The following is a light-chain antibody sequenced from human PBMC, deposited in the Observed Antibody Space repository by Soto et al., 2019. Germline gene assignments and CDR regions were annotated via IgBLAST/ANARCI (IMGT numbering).Light chain of an antibody. CDR3: QQYHSFSLT. Sequence: DIQIIQSPSSLSASVGDRVTITCRASQSITYWLAWYQQKPGRAPKLLIYDVFNLQSGVPSRFSGSGSGTEFTLTISSXQPDDSATYYCQQYHSFSLTFGQGTKMDI. CDR1: QSITYW. CDR2: DVF. V-gene: IGKV1-5*01. J-gene: IGKJ2*01.